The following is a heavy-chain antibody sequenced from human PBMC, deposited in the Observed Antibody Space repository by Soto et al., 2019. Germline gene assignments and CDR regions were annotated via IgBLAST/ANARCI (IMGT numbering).Heavy chain of an antibody. CDR1: GFTFSSHA. Sequence: EVQLLESGGGLVQPGGSLRLSCTASGFTFSSHAMTWVRQAPGKGLEWVSGLSDSGGSTYYADSVKGRFTISRDNSMNTLDLQMNTLRAEDTGVYYCAKVSSSWYAGFFDLWGQGTLVTVSS. D-gene: IGHD6-13*01. V-gene: IGHV3-23*01. CDR2: LSDSGGST. J-gene: IGHJ4*02. CDR3: AKVSSSWYAGFFDL.